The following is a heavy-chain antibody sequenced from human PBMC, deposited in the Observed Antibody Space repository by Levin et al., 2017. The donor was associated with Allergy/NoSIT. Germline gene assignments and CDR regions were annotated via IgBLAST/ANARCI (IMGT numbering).Heavy chain of an antibody. J-gene: IGHJ5*02. CDR2: ISYDGSNK. Sequence: GESLKISCAASGFTFSSYGMHWVRQAPGKGLEWVAVISYDGSNKYYADSVKGRFTISRDNSKNTLYLQMNSLRAEDTAVYYCAKNSGDCSGGSCYSDWFDPWGQGTLVTVSS. CDR1: GFTFSSYG. CDR3: AKNSGDCSGGSCYSDWFDP. V-gene: IGHV3-30*18. D-gene: IGHD2-15*01.